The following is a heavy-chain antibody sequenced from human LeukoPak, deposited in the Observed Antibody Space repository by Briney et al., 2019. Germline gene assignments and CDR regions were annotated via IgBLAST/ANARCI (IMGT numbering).Heavy chain of an antibody. V-gene: IGHV4-31*03. CDR1: GGSISSGGYY. Sequence: PSQTLSLTCTVSGGSISSGGYYWSWIRQHPGKGLEWIGYIYYSGSTYYNPSLKSRVTISVDTSKNQFSLKLSSVTAADTAVYYCARSFTVVTWEAYFDYWGQGTLVTVSS. CDR3: ARSFTVVTWEAYFDY. J-gene: IGHJ4*02. D-gene: IGHD2-21*02. CDR2: IYYSGST.